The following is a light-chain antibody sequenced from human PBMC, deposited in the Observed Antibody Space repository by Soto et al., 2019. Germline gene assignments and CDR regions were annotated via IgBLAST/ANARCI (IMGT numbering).Light chain of an antibody. V-gene: IGLV2-14*01. CDR2: DVS. J-gene: IGLJ2*01. CDR3: SSYTTSSTVV. CDR1: SSDVGGYNY. Sequence: QSALTQPASVSGSPEQSITISCTGTSSDVGGYNYVSWYQEHPGKAPKLLIYDVSNRPSGASNRFSGSKSGNTASLTISGLQAEDEADYYCSSYTTSSTVVFGGGTKLTVL.